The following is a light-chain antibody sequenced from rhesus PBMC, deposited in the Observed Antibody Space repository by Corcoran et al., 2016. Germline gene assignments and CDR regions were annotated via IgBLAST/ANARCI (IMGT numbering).Light chain of an antibody. CDR1: QGISRY. CDR2: AAS. J-gene: IGKJ1*01. CDR3: LQHNSYPWT. Sequence: DIQMTQSPSSLSASVGDTVTITCRASQGISRYLNWFQQKPGKAPKLLIYAASRLESGVPSRFSGSGSGTELTLTISSLQPEDFAAYYCLQHNSYPWTFGQGTKVEIK. V-gene: IGKV1-28*01.